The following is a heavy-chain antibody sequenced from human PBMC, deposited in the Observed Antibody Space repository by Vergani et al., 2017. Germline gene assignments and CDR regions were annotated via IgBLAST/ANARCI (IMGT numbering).Heavy chain of an antibody. V-gene: IGHV3-21*01. Sequence: EVQLVESGGGLVKPGGSLRLSCAASGFSFSTYTMNWVRQAPGKGLEWVSSISSSSTYIYYADSVKGRFTISRDNAKNSLNLQMNSLRAEDTAVYYCAREKQVVLMNYYYYYGMDVWGQGTTVTVSS. J-gene: IGHJ6*02. CDR3: AREKQVVLMNYYYYYGMDV. CDR2: ISSSSTYI. D-gene: IGHD6-13*01. CDR1: GFSFSTYT.